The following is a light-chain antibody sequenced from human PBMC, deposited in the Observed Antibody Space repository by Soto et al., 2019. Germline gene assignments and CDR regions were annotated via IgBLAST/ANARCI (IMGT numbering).Light chain of an antibody. CDR2: LGS. J-gene: IGKJ1*01. CDR1: QSLMQSNGYNY. CDR3: KKSLQTPT. Sequence: DIVMTQSPLSLPVTPGEPASISCRSSQSLMQSNGYNYLDWYVQKPGQSPHLLIYLGSNRASGVPDRFSGSESCTDYTLKISRVEAEDVGLYYCKKSLQTPTFGRGTKVDIX. V-gene: IGKV2-28*01.